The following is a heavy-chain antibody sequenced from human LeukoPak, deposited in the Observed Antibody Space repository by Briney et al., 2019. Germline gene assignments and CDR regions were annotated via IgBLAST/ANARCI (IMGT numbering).Heavy chain of an antibody. CDR2: IYYSGST. D-gene: IGHD2-15*01. Sequence: SETLSLTCTVSGGSISRYYWSWIRQPPGKGLEWIGYIYYSGSTNYNPSLKSRVTISVDTSKNQFSLKLSSVTAADTAVYYCARGVAGGSQLYIDYWGQGTLVTVSS. CDR1: GGSISRYY. CDR3: ARGVAGGSQLYIDY. J-gene: IGHJ4*02. V-gene: IGHV4-59*01.